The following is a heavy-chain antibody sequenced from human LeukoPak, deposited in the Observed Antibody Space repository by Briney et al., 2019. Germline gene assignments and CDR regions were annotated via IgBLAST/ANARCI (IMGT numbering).Heavy chain of an antibody. CDR1: VGSISSSSYY. CDR2: IYYSGST. V-gene: IGHV4-39*01. J-gene: IGHJ4*02. Sequence: PSDTLSLTCTVSVGSISSSSYYWGWIRQPPGKGLEWIGSIYYSGSTYYNPSLKSRVTIPVDTSKNQFSLKLSSVTAADTAVYYCARCIAAAGTGDYWGQGTLVTVSS. CDR3: ARCIAAAGTGDY. D-gene: IGHD6-13*01.